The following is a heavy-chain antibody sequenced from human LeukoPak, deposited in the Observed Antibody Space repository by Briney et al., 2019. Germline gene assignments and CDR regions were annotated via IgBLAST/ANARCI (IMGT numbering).Heavy chain of an antibody. Sequence: SETLSLTCAVYGGSFSGYYWSWIRQHPGKRLEWIGEINHSGSTNYNPSLKSRVTISVDTSKNQFSLKLSSVTAADTAVYYCAASLRSRYYFDYWGQGTLVTVSS. V-gene: IGHV4-34*01. CDR1: GGSFSGYY. CDR3: AASLRSRYYFDY. D-gene: IGHD3-3*01. CDR2: INHSGST. J-gene: IGHJ4*02.